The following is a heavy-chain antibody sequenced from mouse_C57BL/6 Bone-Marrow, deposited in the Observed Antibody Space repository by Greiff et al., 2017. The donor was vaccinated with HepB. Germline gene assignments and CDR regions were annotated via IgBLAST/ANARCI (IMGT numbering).Heavy chain of an antibody. Sequence: EVQGVESGGGLVQPKGSLKLSCAAAGFSFNTYAMNWVRQAPGKGLEWVARIRSKSNNYATYYADSVKDRFTISRDDSESMLYLQMNNLKTEDTAMYYCVRQSKEYAMDYWGQGTSVTVSS. D-gene: IGHD2-5*01. CDR3: VRQSKEYAMDY. CDR2: IRSKSNNYAT. J-gene: IGHJ4*01. V-gene: IGHV10-1*01. CDR1: GFSFNTYA.